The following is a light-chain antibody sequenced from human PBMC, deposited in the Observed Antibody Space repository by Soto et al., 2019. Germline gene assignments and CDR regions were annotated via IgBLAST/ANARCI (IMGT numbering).Light chain of an antibody. V-gene: IGKV3-20*01. CDR2: GAS. CDR3: QQYGGSPIT. CDR1: QSVTSK. J-gene: IGKJ5*01. Sequence: EVVLTRSPGTLSLSPGDRATLSCGASQSVTSKLAWYQQKPGQAPRLLISGASNRATGIPDRFSGSGSGTDFTLTISRLEPDDFALYFCQQYGGSPITFGLGTRLEI.